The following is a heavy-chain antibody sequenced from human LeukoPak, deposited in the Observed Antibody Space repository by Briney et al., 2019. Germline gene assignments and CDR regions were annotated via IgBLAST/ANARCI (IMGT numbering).Heavy chain of an antibody. CDR2: ISGSGGST. J-gene: IGHJ4*02. Sequence: GSLTLSCAASGFTFSSYAMSWVRQAPGRGLEWVSAISGSGGSTYYADSVKGRFTISRDNSRDTLYLQMNSLRAEDTAVYYCAKISGSGYYPDYWGQGTLVTASS. D-gene: IGHD3-22*01. CDR3: AKISGSGYYPDY. CDR1: GFTFSSYA. V-gene: IGHV3-23*01.